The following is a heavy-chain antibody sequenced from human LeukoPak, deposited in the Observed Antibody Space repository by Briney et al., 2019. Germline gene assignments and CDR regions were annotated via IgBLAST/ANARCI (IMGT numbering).Heavy chain of an antibody. CDR2: IIPIFGIA. J-gene: IGHJ4*02. CDR1: GGTFSSSA. D-gene: IGHD3-16*01. V-gene: IGHV1-69*04. CDR3: ARGTGGAYYFDY. Sequence: SVKISCKASGGTFSSSAISWVRQAPGHGLEWMGRIIPIFGIANYAQKFQGRVTITADKTTSTAYMELSSLRSEDTAVYYSARGTGGAYYFDYWGQGALVTVSS.